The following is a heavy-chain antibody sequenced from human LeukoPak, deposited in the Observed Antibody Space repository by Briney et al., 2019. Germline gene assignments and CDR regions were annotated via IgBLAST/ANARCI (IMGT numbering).Heavy chain of an antibody. D-gene: IGHD6-19*01. Sequence: PGGSLRLSCAASGLTFCTYWLHCVRQAPGKGLVWVSRINSDGRSTTYADFVKGRFTISRDNAKNTLYLQMNSLRAEDTAVYYCAREGTSGWYYFDYWGQGTLVTVSS. V-gene: IGHV3-74*01. CDR3: AREGTSGWYYFDY. CDR1: GLTFCTYW. CDR2: INSDGRST. J-gene: IGHJ4*02.